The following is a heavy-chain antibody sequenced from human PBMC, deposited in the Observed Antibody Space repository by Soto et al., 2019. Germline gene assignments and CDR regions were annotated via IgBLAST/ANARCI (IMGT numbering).Heavy chain of an antibody. CDR2: ISAYNGNT. D-gene: IGHD3-9*01. CDR1: GYTLSTYP. CDR3: ARGDILTPFDY. J-gene: IGHJ4*02. V-gene: IGHV1-18*04. Sequence: EASVKVSCKASGYTLSTYPISWVRQAPGQGLEWMGWISAYNGNTNYAQKLQGRVTMTTDTSTSTAYMELRSLRSDDTAVYYCARGDILTPFDYWGQGTLVTVSS.